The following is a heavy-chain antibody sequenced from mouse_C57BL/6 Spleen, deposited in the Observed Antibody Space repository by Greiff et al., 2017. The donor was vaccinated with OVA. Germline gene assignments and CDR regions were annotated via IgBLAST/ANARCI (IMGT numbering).Heavy chain of an antibody. J-gene: IGHJ4*01. CDR3: AREGSTMVNAMDY. V-gene: IGHV5-16*01. CDR1: GFTFSDYY. CDR2: INDDGSST. Sequence: EVKLVESEGGLVQPGSSMKLSCTASGFTFSDYYMAWVRQVPEKGLEWVANINDDGSSTYYLDSLKSRFIISRDNAKNILYLQMSSLKSEDTATYYCAREGSTMVNAMDYWGQGTSVTVSS. D-gene: IGHD2-2*01.